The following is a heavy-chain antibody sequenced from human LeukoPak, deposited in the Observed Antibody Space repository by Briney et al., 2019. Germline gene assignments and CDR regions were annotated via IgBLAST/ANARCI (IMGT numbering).Heavy chain of an antibody. V-gene: IGHV3-23*01. CDR2: VGFNGGIT. CDR1: TFTFTDYA. J-gene: IGHJ5*02. D-gene: IGHD1-26*01. Sequence: QTGGSLRLSCVASTFTFTDYAINWVRQAPGKGLEWVSGVGFNGGITSYADSVKGRFSISRDNSKNTVTLQMNSLRAEDTAVYYCARDLGGSYPNWFDPWGQGTLVTVSS. CDR3: ARDLGGSYPNWFDP.